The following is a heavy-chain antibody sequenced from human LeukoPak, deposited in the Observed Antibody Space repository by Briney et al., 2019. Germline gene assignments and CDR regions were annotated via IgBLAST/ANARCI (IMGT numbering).Heavy chain of an antibody. CDR3: ARGAKDSWMDY. CDR2: ISSSSSYI. CDR1: GSTFCRYS. Sequence: TGGSLRLSCAASGSTFCRYSMNWVRQAPGKGLEWVSSISSSSSYIYYADSVKGRFTISRGNAKNSLYLQMNSLRAEDTAVYYCARGAKDSWMDYWGQGTLVTVSS. J-gene: IGHJ4*02. D-gene: IGHD6-13*01. V-gene: IGHV3-21*01.